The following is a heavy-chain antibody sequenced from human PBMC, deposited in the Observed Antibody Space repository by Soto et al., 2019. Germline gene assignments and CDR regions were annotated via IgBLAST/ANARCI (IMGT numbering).Heavy chain of an antibody. J-gene: IGHJ4*02. Sequence: SQTLSLTCAISGDSVSSNSAAWNWIRQSPSRGLEWLGRTYYRSKWYNDYAVSVKSRITINPDTSKNQFYLQLNSVTPEDTAVYYCARDLRITKTEEGYFDYWGQGTLVTVSS. CDR3: ARDLRITKTEEGYFDY. V-gene: IGHV6-1*01. CDR1: GDSVSSNSAA. CDR2: TYYRSKWYN. D-gene: IGHD1-20*01.